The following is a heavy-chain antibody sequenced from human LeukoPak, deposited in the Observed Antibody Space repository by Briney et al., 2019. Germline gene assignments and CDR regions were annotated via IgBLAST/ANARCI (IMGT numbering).Heavy chain of an antibody. D-gene: IGHD1-26*01. Sequence: GGSLRLSCTASGFTFSSHAMSWVRQAPGKGLEWVSALSGSGGNTYYADSVKGRFTISRDNSKNTLYLQMNSLRAEDTAVYYCAKDLAGSGSYSFDYWGQGTLVTVSS. CDR1: GFTFSSHA. CDR2: LSGSGGNT. V-gene: IGHV3-23*01. CDR3: AKDLAGSGSYSFDY. J-gene: IGHJ4*02.